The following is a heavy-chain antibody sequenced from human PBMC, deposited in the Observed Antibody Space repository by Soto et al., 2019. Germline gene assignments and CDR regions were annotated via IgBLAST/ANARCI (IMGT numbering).Heavy chain of an antibody. J-gene: IGHJ6*03. CDR3: AGNIAALDYYYYMDV. Sequence: SVKVSCKASGGTFSSYTISWVRRAPGQGLEWMGRIIPILGIANYAQKFQGRVTITADKSASTAYMELSSLRSEDTAVYYCAGNIAALDYYYYMDVWGKGTTVTVSS. D-gene: IGHD6-6*01. CDR1: GGTFSSYT. V-gene: IGHV1-69*02. CDR2: IIPILGIA.